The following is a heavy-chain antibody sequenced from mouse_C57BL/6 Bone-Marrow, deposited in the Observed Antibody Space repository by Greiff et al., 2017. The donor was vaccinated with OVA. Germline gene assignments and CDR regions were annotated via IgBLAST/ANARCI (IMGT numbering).Heavy chain of an antibody. V-gene: IGHV1-64*01. D-gene: IGHD1-1*01. CDR3: APFIRYFDV. Sequence: QVQLQQPGAELVKPGASVKLSCKASGYTFTSYWMHWVKQRPGQGLEWIGMIHPNSGSTNYNEKFKSKATLTVDKSSSTAYIQLSSLTSEDSAVYYCAPFIRYFDVWGTGTTVTVSS. CDR2: IHPNSGST. CDR1: GYTFTSYW. J-gene: IGHJ1*03.